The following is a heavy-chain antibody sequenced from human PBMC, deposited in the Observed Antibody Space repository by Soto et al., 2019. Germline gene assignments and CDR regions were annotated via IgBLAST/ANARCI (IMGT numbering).Heavy chain of an antibody. CDR2: IWHDGSNK. CDR3: ARMFYYYDTSGYYLFDY. Sequence: PGGSLRLSCEASGFTFSSYGMHWVRQAPGKGLEWVAVIWHDGSNKYYADSVKGRFTISRDNSKNTQYLQMNSLRAEDTAVYYCARMFYYYDTSGYYLFDYWGQGTLVTVSS. V-gene: IGHV3-33*01. CDR1: GFTFSSYG. J-gene: IGHJ4*02. D-gene: IGHD3-22*01.